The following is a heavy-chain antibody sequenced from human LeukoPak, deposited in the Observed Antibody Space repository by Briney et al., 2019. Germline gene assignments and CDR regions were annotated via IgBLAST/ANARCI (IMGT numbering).Heavy chain of an antibody. V-gene: IGHV2-5*02. D-gene: IGHD6-13*01. CDR1: GFSLSTSGVG. CDR3: AHRRSEYSSSWYLYSS. J-gene: IGHJ5*02. CDR2: IYWDDDK. Sequence: GSGPTLVNPTQTLTLTCTFSGFSLSTSGVGVGWIRQPPGKALEWLALIYWDDDKRYSPSLKSRLTITKDTSKNQVVLTMTNMDPVDTATYYCAHRRSEYSSSWYLYSSWGQGTLVTVSS.